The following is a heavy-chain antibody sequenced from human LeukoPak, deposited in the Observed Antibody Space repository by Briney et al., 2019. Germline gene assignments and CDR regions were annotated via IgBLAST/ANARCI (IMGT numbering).Heavy chain of an antibody. CDR1: GYTFTGYY. CDR2: INPNSGGT. CDR3: ARDLEWLYPGGAFDI. V-gene: IGHV1-2*02. Sequence: ASVKVSCKASGYTFTGYYMHWVRQAPGQGLEWMGWINPNSGGTNYAQKFQGRVTMTRDTSISTAYVELSRLRSDDTAVYYCARDLEWLYPGGAFDIWGQGTMVTVSS. D-gene: IGHD3-3*01. J-gene: IGHJ3*02.